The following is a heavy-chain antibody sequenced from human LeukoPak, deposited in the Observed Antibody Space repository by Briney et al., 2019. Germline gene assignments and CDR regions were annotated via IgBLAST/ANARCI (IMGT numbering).Heavy chain of an antibody. J-gene: IGHJ4*02. Sequence: PGGSLRLSCAASGFTFSSYAMSWVRQAPGKGLEWVSAISGSGGSTYYADSVKGRFTISRDNSKNTLYLQMNSLRAEDTAVYYYAKERYIVVVPAAMVDYWGQGTLVTVSS. D-gene: IGHD2-2*01. CDR2: ISGSGGST. CDR3: AKERYIVVVPAAMVDY. V-gene: IGHV3-23*01. CDR1: GFTFSSYA.